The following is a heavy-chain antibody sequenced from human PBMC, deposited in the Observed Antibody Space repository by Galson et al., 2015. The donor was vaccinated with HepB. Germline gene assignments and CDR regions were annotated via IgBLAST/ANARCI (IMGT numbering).Heavy chain of an antibody. D-gene: IGHD6-19*01. CDR2: ISYDGNNK. CDR1: KFTFSSFG. V-gene: IGHV3-30*18. CDR3: AKPLGAVGAIEY. Sequence: SLRLSCAASKFTFSSFGMQWVRQAPGKGLEWVALISYDGNNKYYADSVKGRFTISRDNSKYTLYLQMNSLRPEDAAVYYCAKPLGAVGAIEYWGQGTLVTVSS. J-gene: IGHJ4*02.